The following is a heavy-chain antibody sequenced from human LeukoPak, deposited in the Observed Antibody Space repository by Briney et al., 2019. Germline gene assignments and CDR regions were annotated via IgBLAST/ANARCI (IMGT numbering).Heavy chain of an antibody. V-gene: IGHV1-18*01. CDR1: GYTFTSYG. J-gene: IGHJ6*02. Sequence: GASVKVSCKDSGYTFTSYGISWVRQAPVQGLEWMGWISAYNGNTNYAQKLQGRVTMTTDTSTSTAYMELRSLRSDDTAVYYCARGKRSAYYYYYGMDVWGQGTTVTVSS. CDR3: ARGKRSAYYYYYGMDV. CDR2: ISAYNGNT.